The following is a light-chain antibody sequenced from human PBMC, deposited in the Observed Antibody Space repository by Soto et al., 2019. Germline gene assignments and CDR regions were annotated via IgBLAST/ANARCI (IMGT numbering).Light chain of an antibody. Sequence: QSALTQPASVSGSPGQSITLSCTGTSSDLGSYNLVSWYQQHPGKAPKLMIYEGSKRPSGVSNRFSGSRSGNTASLTISGLQAEDEGDYYCCSYVGSRTVVFGGGTKLTAL. V-gene: IGLV2-23*01. CDR3: CSYVGSRTVV. CDR1: SSDLGSYNL. CDR2: EGS. J-gene: IGLJ2*01.